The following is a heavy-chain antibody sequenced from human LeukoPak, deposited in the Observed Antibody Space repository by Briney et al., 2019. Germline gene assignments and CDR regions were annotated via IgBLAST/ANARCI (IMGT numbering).Heavy chain of an antibody. J-gene: IGHJ5*02. CDR2: INTSGYT. Sequence: SETLSLTCTVSGGSISGCYWSWIRQPGGKGLEWIGRINTSGYTNYNPSLKSRVSMSVDTSKNQFSLKLTSVTAADTAVYYCARERDTVNWFDPWGQGTLVTVSS. CDR1: GGSISGCY. D-gene: IGHD4-17*01. CDR3: ARERDTVNWFDP. V-gene: IGHV4-4*07.